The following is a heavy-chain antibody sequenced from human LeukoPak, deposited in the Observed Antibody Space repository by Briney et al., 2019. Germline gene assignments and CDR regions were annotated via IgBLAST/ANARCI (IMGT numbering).Heavy chain of an antibody. CDR1: GFTFSSYE. CDR3: AKLDYYDSRAFHI. V-gene: IGHV3-23*01. D-gene: IGHD3-22*01. CDR2: ISGSGGST. Sequence: PGGSLRLSCAASGFTFSSYEMNWVRQAPGKGLEWVSAISGSGGSTYYADSVKGRFTISSDNSRNTLSLQLNSLRAEDTAVYYCAKLDYYDSRAFHIWGQGTMVTVSS. J-gene: IGHJ3*02.